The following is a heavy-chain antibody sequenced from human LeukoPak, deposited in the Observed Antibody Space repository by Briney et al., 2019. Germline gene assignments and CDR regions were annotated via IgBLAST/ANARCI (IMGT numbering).Heavy chain of an antibody. J-gene: IGHJ4*02. D-gene: IGHD1-26*01. CDR2: ISYDGTNK. V-gene: IGHV3-30-3*01. CDR3: ARARFYSGLDF. Sequence: GRSLRLSCAASGFTFSSYAMHWVRQAPGKGLEWVAMISYDGTNKYYADSVKGRFTISRDNSQNTLYLQMTSLIAEDTAVYYCARARFYSGLDFWVRGTRVSVPS. CDR1: GFTFSSYA.